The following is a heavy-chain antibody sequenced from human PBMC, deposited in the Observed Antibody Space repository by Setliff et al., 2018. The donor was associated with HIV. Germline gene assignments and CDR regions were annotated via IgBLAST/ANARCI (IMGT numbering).Heavy chain of an antibody. D-gene: IGHD1-20*01. Sequence: ASVKVSCKASGYTFTSYYLHWARQAPGQGLEWMGIINPSGGSTTYAQKFQGRVTMTRDTSASTVYMELSSLRSEDTAVYYCAREARYQDRYYYYMDVWGKGTTVTVSS. CDR3: AREARYQDRYYYYMDV. CDR2: INPSGGST. V-gene: IGHV1-46*03. CDR1: GYTFTSYY. J-gene: IGHJ6*03.